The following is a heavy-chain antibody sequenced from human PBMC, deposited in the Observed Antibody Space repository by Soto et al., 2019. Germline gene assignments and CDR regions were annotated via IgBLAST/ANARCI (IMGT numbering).Heavy chain of an antibody. D-gene: IGHD6-13*01. CDR1: GFTFSSYA. V-gene: IGHV3-23*01. CDR3: ATPFIAAAGTLADY. Sequence: EVQLLESGGGMVQPGGSLRLSCAASGFTFSSYAMSWVRQAPGHGLEWVSAIRGSGGSTYYADSVKGRFTISRDTSKDTLYLHMNRLRAEDTAVYYCATPFIAAAGTLADYWGQGTLLTVCS. J-gene: IGHJ4*01. CDR2: IRGSGGST.